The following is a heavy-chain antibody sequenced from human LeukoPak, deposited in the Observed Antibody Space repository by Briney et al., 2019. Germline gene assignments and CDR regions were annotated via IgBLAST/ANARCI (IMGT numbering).Heavy chain of an antibody. Sequence: SETLSLTCTVSSGSISTSNYYWGWVRQPPGKALEWIGNIFYSGSTNYNPSLKSRVTISVDTSKNQFSLKLSSVTAADTAVYYCASSPAGIIDAFDIWGQGTMVTVSS. CDR3: ASSPAGIIDAFDI. CDR1: SGSISTSNYY. CDR2: IFYSGST. J-gene: IGHJ3*02. D-gene: IGHD6-19*01. V-gene: IGHV4-39*07.